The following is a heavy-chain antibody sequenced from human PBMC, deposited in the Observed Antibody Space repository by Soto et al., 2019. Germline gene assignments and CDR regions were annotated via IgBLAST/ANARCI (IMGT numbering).Heavy chain of an antibody. D-gene: IGHD3-3*01. CDR2: ISSSSSYI. Sequence: GGSLRLSCAASGFTFSSYSMNWVRQAPGKGLEWVSSISSSSSYIYYADSVKGRFTISRDNAKNSLYLQMNSLRAEDTAVYYCARDLRDDFWSGYYYYYYYGMDVWGQGTTVTVSS. CDR3: ARDLRDDFWSGYYYYYYYGMDV. V-gene: IGHV3-21*01. CDR1: GFTFSSYS. J-gene: IGHJ6*02.